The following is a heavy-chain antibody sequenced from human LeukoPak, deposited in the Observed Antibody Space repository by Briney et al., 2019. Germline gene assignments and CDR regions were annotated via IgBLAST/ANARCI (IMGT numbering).Heavy chain of an antibody. CDR1: GFTFSSYG. V-gene: IGHV3-33*01. CDR2: IWYDGSNK. Sequence: PGGSLGLSCAASGFTFSSYGMHWVRQAPGKGLEWVAVIWYDGSNKYYADSVKGRFTISRDNSKNTLYLQMNSLRAEDTAVYYFASEYSSAWYGYFDYWGQGTLVTVAS. D-gene: IGHD6-19*01. CDR3: ASEYSSAWYGYFDY. J-gene: IGHJ4*02.